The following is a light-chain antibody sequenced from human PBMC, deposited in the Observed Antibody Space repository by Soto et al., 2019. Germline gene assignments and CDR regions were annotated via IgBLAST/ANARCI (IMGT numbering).Light chain of an antibody. Sequence: QSVLTQPASVSGSPGQSITISCTGTSSDVGGYKYVSWYQQHPDKAPKLIIFEVTNRPSGVSNRFSASKSGNTASLTISGLQADDEADYYCSSYTSSDTLVVFGTGTKVTVL. V-gene: IGLV2-14*01. J-gene: IGLJ1*01. CDR1: SSDVGGYKY. CDR3: SSYTSSDTLVV. CDR2: EVT.